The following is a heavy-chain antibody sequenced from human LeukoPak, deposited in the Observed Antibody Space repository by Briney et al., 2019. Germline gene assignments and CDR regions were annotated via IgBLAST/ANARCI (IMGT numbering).Heavy chain of an antibody. D-gene: IGHD6-13*01. CDR1: GGSFSGYY. J-gene: IGHJ6*03. Sequence: SETLSLTCAVYGGSFSGYYWSWIRQPPGKGLEWIGEINHSGSTNYNPSLKSRVTISVDTSKNQFSLKLSSVTAADTAVYYCARVKRSYSSSWYPGYYYYYMDVWGKGTTVTVSS. V-gene: IGHV4-34*01. CDR2: INHSGST. CDR3: ARVKRSYSSSWYPGYYYYYMDV.